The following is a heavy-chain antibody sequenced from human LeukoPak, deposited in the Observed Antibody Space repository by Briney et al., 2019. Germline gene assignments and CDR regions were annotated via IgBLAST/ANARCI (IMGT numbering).Heavy chain of an antibody. V-gene: IGHV3-13*04. Sequence: GGSLRLSCAASGFTLSSYDIHWVRQVQGKGLEWVSVIGTAGDTYYTGTVKGRFTISRENAKNSLYLQMNSLRAGDTAVYYCARAGYSGYDPGLNYWGQGTLVTVSS. CDR3: ARAGYSGYDPGLNY. D-gene: IGHD5-12*01. J-gene: IGHJ4*02. CDR2: IGTAGDT. CDR1: GFTLSSYD.